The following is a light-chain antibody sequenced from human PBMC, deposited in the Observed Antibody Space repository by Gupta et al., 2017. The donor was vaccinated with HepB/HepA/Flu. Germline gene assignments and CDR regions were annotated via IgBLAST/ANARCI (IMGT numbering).Light chain of an antibody. CDR1: SSYD. CDR3: QSYDSSLSVVYV. Sequence: QSVLTPPPSVSGAPGQRVTISCTGASSYDVHWYQQLPGAVPKLLIYSNNNRPSGVPDRVSGSTSGTSDSLAITGLQAEDEAEYFSQSYDSSLSVVYVFGTGTKVTAL. V-gene: IGLV1-40*01. CDR2: SNN. J-gene: IGLJ1*01.